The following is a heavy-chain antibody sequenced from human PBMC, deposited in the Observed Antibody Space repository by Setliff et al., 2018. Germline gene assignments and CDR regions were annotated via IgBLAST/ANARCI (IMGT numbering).Heavy chain of an antibody. CDR2: IWDDGGNK. CDR3: ARGPWKHSAYYYYYYMDV. V-gene: IGHV3-33*08. Sequence: SLRLSCAASGFTFSTYRMHWVRQAPGKGLEWVAVIWDDGGNKYHADSVKGRFTIARDNSKNTLYLQMNSLRPEDTAVYYCARGPWKHSAYYYYYYMDVWGKGTTVTVSS. CDR1: GFTFSTYR. D-gene: IGHD1-1*01. J-gene: IGHJ6*03.